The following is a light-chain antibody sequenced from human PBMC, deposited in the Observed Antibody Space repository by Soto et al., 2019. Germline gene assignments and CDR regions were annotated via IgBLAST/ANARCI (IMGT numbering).Light chain of an antibody. CDR2: DTS. V-gene: IGKV3-11*01. CDR1: QSIGSV. Sequence: EIVLTQSPATLSLSPGERATLSCRASQSIGSVLLWYQQRPGQTPRLLIYDTSNRATGIPARFSGSGSETDFTLTISSLEPEDFAVYFCQQRRNWPRTFGQGTKVELK. J-gene: IGKJ2*01. CDR3: QQRRNWPRT.